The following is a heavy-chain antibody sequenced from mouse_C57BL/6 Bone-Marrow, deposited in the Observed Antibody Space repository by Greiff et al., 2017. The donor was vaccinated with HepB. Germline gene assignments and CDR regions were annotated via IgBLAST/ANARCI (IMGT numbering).Heavy chain of an antibody. V-gene: IGHV5-4*01. CDR2: ISDGGSYT. CDR1: GFTFSSYA. CDR3: ARDDYAWFAY. D-gene: IGHD2-4*01. Sequence: EVHLVESGGGLVKPGGSLKLSCAASGFTFSSYAMSWVRQTPEKRLEWVATISDGGSYTYYPDNVKGRFTISRDKAKNNLYLQMSHLKSEDTAMYYCARDDYAWFAYWGQGTLVTVSA. J-gene: IGHJ3*01.